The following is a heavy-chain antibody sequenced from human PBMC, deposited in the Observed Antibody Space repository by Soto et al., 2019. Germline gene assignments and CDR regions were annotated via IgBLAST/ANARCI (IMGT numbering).Heavy chain of an antibody. CDR2: ISGSGGST. V-gene: IGHV3-23*01. J-gene: IGHJ5*02. CDR1: GFTLSSYA. Sequence: PGGSLRLSCAASGFTLSSYAMSWGRQAPGKGLEWVSAISGSGGSTYYADSVKGRFTISRDNSKNTLYLQMNSLRAEDTAVYYCAKDPSTNYDILTGYYEPHNLFDLPGQGTLVTVSS. D-gene: IGHD3-9*01. CDR3: AKDPSTNYDILTGYYEPHNLFDL.